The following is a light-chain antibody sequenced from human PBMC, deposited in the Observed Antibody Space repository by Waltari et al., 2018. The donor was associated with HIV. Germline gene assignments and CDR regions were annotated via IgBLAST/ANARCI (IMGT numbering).Light chain of an antibody. CDR3: QQYYSTPPYS. CDR2: WAS. CDR1: QSVLYSSNNKNY. V-gene: IGKV4-1*01. J-gene: IGKJ2*03. Sequence: DIVMTQSPDSLAVSLGARATINCKSSQSVLYSSNNKNYLAWYQQKPGQPPKLLIYWASTRESGVPDRFSGSGSGTDFTLTISSLQAEDVAVYYCQQYYSTPPYSFGQGTKLEMK.